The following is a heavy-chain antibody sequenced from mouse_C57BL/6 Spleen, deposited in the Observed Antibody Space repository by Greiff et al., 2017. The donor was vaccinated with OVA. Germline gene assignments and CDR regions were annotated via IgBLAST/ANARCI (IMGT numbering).Heavy chain of an antibody. CDR1: GFTFSSYG. D-gene: IGHD2-2*01. CDR3: ARPSMVTGGYFDV. V-gene: IGHV5-6*01. Sequence: EVKLMESGGDLVKPGGSLKLSCAASGFTFSSYGMSWVRQTPDKRLEWVATISSGGSYTYYPDSVKGRFTFARDNAKNTLYLQMSSLKSEDTAMYYCARPSMVTGGYFDVWGTGTTVTVSS. J-gene: IGHJ1*03. CDR2: ISSGGSYT.